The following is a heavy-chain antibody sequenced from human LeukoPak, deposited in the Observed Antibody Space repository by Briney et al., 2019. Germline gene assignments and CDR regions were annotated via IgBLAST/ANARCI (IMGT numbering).Heavy chain of an antibody. J-gene: IGHJ4*02. V-gene: IGHV1-8*01. CDR2: MNPNSGNT. CDR3: TKGSSGRRDN. CDR1: GYTFTSCD. D-gene: IGHD6-19*01. Sequence: ASVKVSCKASGYTFTSCDINWVRQATGQGLEWMGWMNPNSGNTGYGQSFQGRITMTRDISIGTAYMELSNLTSEDTAIYYCTKGSSGRRDNWGQGTLVTVSA.